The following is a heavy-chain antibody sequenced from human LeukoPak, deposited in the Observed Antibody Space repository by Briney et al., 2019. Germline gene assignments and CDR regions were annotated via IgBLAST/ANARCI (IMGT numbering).Heavy chain of an antibody. CDR3: ARDPGGTVSASFDY. Sequence: ASVKVSCKASEYSFTDYYIHWVRQAPGQGLEWMGWINPDSGGTNYAQKLQGGVTMTRDTSISAAYMELNRLRSDDTAVYYCARDPGGTVSASFDYWGQGTLVTVSS. CDR1: EYSFTDYY. V-gene: IGHV1-2*02. D-gene: IGHD4-11*01. J-gene: IGHJ4*02. CDR2: INPDSGGT.